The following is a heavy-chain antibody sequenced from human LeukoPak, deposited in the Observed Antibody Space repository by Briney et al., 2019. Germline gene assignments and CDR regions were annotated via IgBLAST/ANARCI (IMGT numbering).Heavy chain of an antibody. V-gene: IGHV4-31*03. Sequence: SETLSLTCTVSGGSISSGGYYWSWIRQHPGKGLEWIGYIYYSGSTYYNPSLQSRVTISVDTSKNQFSLKLSSVTAADTAVYYCARVRVGADQYYFDYWGQGTLVTVSS. CDR2: IYYSGST. CDR3: ARVRVGADQYYFDY. D-gene: IGHD1-26*01. J-gene: IGHJ4*02. CDR1: GGSISSGGYY.